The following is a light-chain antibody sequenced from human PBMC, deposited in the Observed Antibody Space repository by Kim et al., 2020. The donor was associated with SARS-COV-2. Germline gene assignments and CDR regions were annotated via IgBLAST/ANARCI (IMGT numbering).Light chain of an antibody. CDR1: QSVGSK. Sequence: EIVMTQSPSPLSVSPGEGATLSCRASQSVGSKLAWYQQKPGQAPRLLIYGASTRAKGIPASFSGSGSGTEFTLTISSLQSEHLAIYYCQQYSDWPLTFGGGTKVDIK. J-gene: IGKJ4*01. CDR3: QQYSDWPLT. V-gene: IGKV3-15*01. CDR2: GAS.